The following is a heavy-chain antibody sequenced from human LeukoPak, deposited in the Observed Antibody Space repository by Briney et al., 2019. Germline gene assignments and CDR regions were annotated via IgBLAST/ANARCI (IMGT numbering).Heavy chain of an antibody. CDR1: GGSISSYY. CDR2: IYYSGST. J-gene: IGHJ6*02. V-gene: IGHV4-59*01. CDR3: ARGYGGNSYHYYGMDV. D-gene: IGHD4-23*01. Sequence: SETLSLTCTVSGGSISSYYWSWIRQPPGKGLEWIGYIYYSGSTNYNPSLKSRVTISVDTSKIQFSLKLSSVTAADTAVYYCARGYGGNSYHYYGMDVWGQGTTVTVSS.